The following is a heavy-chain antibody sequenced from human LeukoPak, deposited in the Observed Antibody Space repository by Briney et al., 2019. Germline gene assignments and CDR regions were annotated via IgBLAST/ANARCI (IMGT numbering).Heavy chain of an antibody. CDR2: ITNNWDTT. CDR3: LKDLLGSGDY. Sequence: PGGTLRLSCSASGFTFSIYAMHWVRQAPGKGLEYVSSITNNWDTTYYADSVKSRFTISRENSKNTLYLQMSSLRAEDTAVYYRLKDLLGSGDYSGQGTLVTVSS. CDR1: GFTFSIYA. J-gene: IGHJ4*02. V-gene: IGHV3-64D*06. D-gene: IGHD2-15*01.